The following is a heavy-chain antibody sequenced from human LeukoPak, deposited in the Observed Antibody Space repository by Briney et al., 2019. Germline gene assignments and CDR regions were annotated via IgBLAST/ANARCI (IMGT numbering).Heavy chain of an antibody. D-gene: IGHD3-16*02. CDR2: IYYSGST. V-gene: IGHV4-39*07. J-gene: IGHJ4*02. CDR3: ARDVRDYVWGSYRYLPLDY. CDR1: GGSISSSSYY. Sequence: SETLSLTCTVSGGSISSSSYYWGWVRQPPGEGLEWIGSIYYSGSTYYNPSLKSRVTISVDTSKNQFSLKLSSVTAADTAVYYCARDVRDYVWGSYRYLPLDYWGQGTLVTVSS.